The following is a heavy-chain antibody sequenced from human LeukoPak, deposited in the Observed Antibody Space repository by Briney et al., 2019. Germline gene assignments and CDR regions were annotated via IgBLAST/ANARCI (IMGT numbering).Heavy chain of an antibody. D-gene: IGHD3-3*01. Sequence: SETLSLTCTVSGGSISSYYWSWIRQPPGKGLEWIGYSYYSGSTNYNPSLKSRVTISVDTSKNQFSLKLSSVTAADTAVYYCARTQYYDFWSGLNGMDVWGQGTTVTVSS. CDR1: GGSISSYY. CDR2: SYYSGST. CDR3: ARTQYYDFWSGLNGMDV. J-gene: IGHJ6*02. V-gene: IGHV4-59*01.